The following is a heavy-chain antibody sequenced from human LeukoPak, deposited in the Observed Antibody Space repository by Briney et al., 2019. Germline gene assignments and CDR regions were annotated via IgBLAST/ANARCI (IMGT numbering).Heavy chain of an antibody. Sequence: ASVKVSCKASGYTFTSYGISWVRQAPGQGLEWMGWISAYNGNTNYAQKLQGRVTMPTDTSTSTAYMELRSLRSDDTAVYYCARAQGDFWSGYWIGNWFDPWGQGTLVTVSS. CDR1: GYTFTSYG. J-gene: IGHJ5*02. CDR2: ISAYNGNT. CDR3: ARAQGDFWSGYWIGNWFDP. D-gene: IGHD3-3*01. V-gene: IGHV1-18*01.